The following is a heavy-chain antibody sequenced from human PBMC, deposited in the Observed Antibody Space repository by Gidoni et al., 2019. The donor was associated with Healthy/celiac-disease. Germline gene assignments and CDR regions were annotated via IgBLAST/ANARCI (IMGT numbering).Heavy chain of an antibody. CDR3: ARTTLGNDY. CDR2: IYSGCGT. J-gene: IGHJ4*02. CDR1: GFTVSSYY. D-gene: IGHD1-1*01. Sequence: EVQLVESGGGLIQPGGSLSLSCAASGFTVSSYYMSWVRQAPGKGLEWSSIIYSGCGTYYADSVKGRFTISRDNSKNTLNLQMNSLRAEDTAVYYCARTTLGNDYWGQGTLVTVSS. V-gene: IGHV3-53*01.